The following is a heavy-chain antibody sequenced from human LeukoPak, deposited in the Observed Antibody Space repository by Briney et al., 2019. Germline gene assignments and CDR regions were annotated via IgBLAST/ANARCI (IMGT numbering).Heavy chain of an antibody. CDR3: AREGAITHRFGH. J-gene: IGHJ4*01. D-gene: IGHD1-26*01. V-gene: IGHV4-59*01. Sequence: SETLSLTCTVSSGSLSIYYWSWIRQPPGKGLEWIGFVYYSGITYYNPSLKSRVTISVDPSKNHFSLTVYSLTAADTAGYYCAREGAITHRFGHWGQGALVNGFS. CDR2: VYYSGIT. CDR1: SGSLSIYY.